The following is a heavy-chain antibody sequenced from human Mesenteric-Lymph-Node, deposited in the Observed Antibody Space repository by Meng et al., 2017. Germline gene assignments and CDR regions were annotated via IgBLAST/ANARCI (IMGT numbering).Heavy chain of an antibody. V-gene: IGHV3-66*02. CDR3: ARDLVSYSSGWSYIGQSDY. Sequence: GESLKISCAASGFTFSSYEMNWVRQAPGKGLEWVSVIYSGGSTYYADSVKGRFTISRDNSKNTLYLQMNSLRAEDTAVYYCARDLVSYSSGWSYIGQSDYWGQGTLVTVSS. CDR2: IYSGGST. CDR1: GFTFSSYE. D-gene: IGHD6-19*01. J-gene: IGHJ4*02.